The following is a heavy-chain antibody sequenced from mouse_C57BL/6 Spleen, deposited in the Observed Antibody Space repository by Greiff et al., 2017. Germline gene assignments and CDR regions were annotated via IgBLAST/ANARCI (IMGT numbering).Heavy chain of an antibody. J-gene: IGHJ2*01. V-gene: IGHV1-42*01. CDR3: ARKRDYGSSYGFDY. CDR1: GYSFTGYY. Sequence: VQLQQPGPELVKPGASVKISCKASGYSFTGYYMNWVKQSPEKSLEWIGEINPSTGGTTYNQKFKAKATLTVDKSSSTAYMQLKSLTSEDSAVYYCARKRDYGSSYGFDYWGQGTTLTVSS. CDR2: INPSTGGT. D-gene: IGHD1-1*01.